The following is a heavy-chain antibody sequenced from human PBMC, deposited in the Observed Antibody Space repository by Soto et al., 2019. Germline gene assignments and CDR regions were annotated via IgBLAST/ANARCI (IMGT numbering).Heavy chain of an antibody. CDR3: ARGRGPSSIQPEGY. Sequence: QVQLQQWGAGLLKPSETLSLTCAVYGGSFSGYYWSWIRQPPGKGLEWIGEINHSGSTNYNPSLKSRVTISVDTSKNQFSLKLSSVTAADTAVYYCARGRGPSSIQPEGYWGQGTLVTVSS. CDR2: INHSGST. D-gene: IGHD5-18*01. CDR1: GGSFSGYY. J-gene: IGHJ4*02. V-gene: IGHV4-34*01.